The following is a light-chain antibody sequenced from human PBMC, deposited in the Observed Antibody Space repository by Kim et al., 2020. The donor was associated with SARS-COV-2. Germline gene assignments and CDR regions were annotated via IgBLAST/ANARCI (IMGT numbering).Light chain of an antibody. J-gene: IGKJ3*01. CDR1: PLIISAF. Sequence: SPAEEVPLSSRASPLIISAFLAWYQHKCGQSPRLLIDGASNRATGIPARFSGSGSGTDFTLTISRLEPEDFAVYYCQEYDTLPFTFGPGTKVDIK. CDR2: GAS. V-gene: IGKV3-20*01. CDR3: QEYDTLPFT.